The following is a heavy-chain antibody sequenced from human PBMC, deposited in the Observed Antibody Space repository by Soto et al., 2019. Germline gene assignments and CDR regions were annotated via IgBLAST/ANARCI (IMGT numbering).Heavy chain of an antibody. Sequence: QLQLLESGPGLVKPSGTLSLSCTVSGASFGTSAYYWGWIRRAPGKGLEWIGSINSSGSTFSNPSLKSRVTTSVDTSKNQFSLKLTSVTAADTALYYCSRRAPEGFDPWGQGTLVTVSS. CDR1: GASFGTSAYY. J-gene: IGHJ5*02. CDR2: INSSGST. V-gene: IGHV4-39*01. CDR3: SRRAPEGFDP.